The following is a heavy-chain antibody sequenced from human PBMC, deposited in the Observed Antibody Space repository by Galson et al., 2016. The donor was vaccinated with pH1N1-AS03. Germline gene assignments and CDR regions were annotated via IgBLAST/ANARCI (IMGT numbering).Heavy chain of an antibody. CDR3: ARADWGSADY. Sequence: SLRLSCAASGLTFSDFAMSWVRQAPGKGLQWVSAIGGSDDKTYYEDSVKGRFTISRDTSKNSLYLQMNSLRADDTAVYYCARADWGSADYWGQGTLVSVSS. CDR2: IGGSDDKT. D-gene: IGHD7-27*01. J-gene: IGHJ4*02. V-gene: IGHV3-23*01. CDR1: GLTFSDFA.